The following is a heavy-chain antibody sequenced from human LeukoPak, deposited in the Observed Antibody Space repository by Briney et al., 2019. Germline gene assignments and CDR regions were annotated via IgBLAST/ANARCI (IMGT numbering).Heavy chain of an antibody. V-gene: IGHV1-69*06. Sequence: SVKVSCKASGDTFSSFAVSWVRQAPGQGHEWMGRIIPLFGTADYAQRYQGRVTISADNSLNTAYLELSSLTSEDTAVYYCASPYDYGDHYLDALHIWGQGTIVTVSS. CDR1: GDTFSSFA. J-gene: IGHJ3*02. CDR2: IIPLFGTA. D-gene: IGHD4-17*01. CDR3: ASPYDYGDHYLDALHI.